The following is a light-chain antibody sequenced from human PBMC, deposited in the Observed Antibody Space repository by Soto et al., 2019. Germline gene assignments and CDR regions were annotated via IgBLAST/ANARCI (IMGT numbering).Light chain of an antibody. CDR2: HAS. V-gene: IGKV1-5*01. CDR1: ESSSNW. CDR3: QQYRTYS. Sequence: IQLTQSPTTLPASVGDRVTLTFRASESSSNWLAWYQQRPGTAPKLLLYHASILETAVPSRFRGNGSGTEFTLTISSLQPGDFATYSCQQYRTYSFGQGSRVEIK. J-gene: IGKJ1*01.